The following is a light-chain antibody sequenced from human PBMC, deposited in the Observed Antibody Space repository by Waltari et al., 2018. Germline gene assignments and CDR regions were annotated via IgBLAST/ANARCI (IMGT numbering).Light chain of an antibody. Sequence: TCRASQDMNSSLAWYQKKVGEAPKLLLYGASRVESGVPARFSGSGSGTDYTLTISSLQPEDFATYYCQQYFGIPITFGQGTRLE. CDR1: QDMNSS. J-gene: IGKJ5*01. CDR2: GAS. V-gene: IGKV1-NL1*01. CDR3: QQYFGIPIT.